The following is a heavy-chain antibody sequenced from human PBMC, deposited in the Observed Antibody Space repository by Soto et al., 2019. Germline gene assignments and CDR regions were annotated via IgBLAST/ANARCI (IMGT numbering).Heavy chain of an antibody. CDR2: ISAYNGNT. CDR3: AREKRRGYSYGYVHWFDP. Sequence: VQLVQSGAEVKKPGASVKVSCKASGYTFTSYGISWVRQAPGQGLEWMGWISAYNGNTNYAQKLQGRVTMTTDTSTSTAYMELRSLRSDDTAVYYCAREKRRGYSYGYVHWFDPWGQGTLVTVSS. V-gene: IGHV1-18*04. CDR1: GYTFTSYG. J-gene: IGHJ5*02. D-gene: IGHD5-18*01.